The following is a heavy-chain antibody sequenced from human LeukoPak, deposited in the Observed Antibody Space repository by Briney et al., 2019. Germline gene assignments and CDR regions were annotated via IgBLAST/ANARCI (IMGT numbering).Heavy chain of an antibody. Sequence: GGSLRLSCAASGFTFSSYAMSWVRQAPGKGLEWVSAIGGSGGSTYYADSVKGRFTISRDNAKNSLYLQMNSLRAEDTALYYCARVAVMVRGVIISSGGVFDYWGQGTLVTVSS. J-gene: IGHJ4*02. V-gene: IGHV3-23*01. CDR1: GFTFSSYA. CDR3: ARVAVMVRGVIISSGGVFDY. D-gene: IGHD3-10*01. CDR2: IGGSGGST.